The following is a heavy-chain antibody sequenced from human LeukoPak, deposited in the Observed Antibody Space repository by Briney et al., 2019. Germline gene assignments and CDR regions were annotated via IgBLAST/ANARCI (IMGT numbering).Heavy chain of an antibody. J-gene: IGHJ4*02. Sequence: GGSLRLSCAASGFTFSSYGMHWVRQAPGKGLEWVAFIRYDGSNKYYADSVKGRFTISRDNSKNTLYLQMNSLRAEDAAVYYCAKVDYYDSSGQYYFDYWGQGTLVTVSS. CDR1: GFTFSSYG. CDR2: IRYDGSNK. D-gene: IGHD3-22*01. CDR3: AKVDYYDSSGQYYFDY. V-gene: IGHV3-30*02.